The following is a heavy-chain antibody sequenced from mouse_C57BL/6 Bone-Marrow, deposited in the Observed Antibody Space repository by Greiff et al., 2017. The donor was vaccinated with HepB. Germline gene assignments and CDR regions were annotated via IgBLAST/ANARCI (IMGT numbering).Heavy chain of an antibody. CDR1: GYTFTSYW. CDR3: ASCAY. J-gene: IGHJ3*01. CDR2: IDPSDSYT. Sequence: VQLQQPGAELVKPGASVKLSCKASGYTFTSYWMQWVKQRPGQGLEWIGEIDPSDSYTNYNQKFKGKATLTVDTSSSTAYMQLSSLTSEDSAVYYCASCAYWGQGTLVTVSA. V-gene: IGHV1-50*01.